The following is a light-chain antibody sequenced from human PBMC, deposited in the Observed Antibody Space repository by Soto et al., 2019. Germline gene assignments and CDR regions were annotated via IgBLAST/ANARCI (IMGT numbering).Light chain of an antibody. CDR2: EVS. V-gene: IGLV2-14*01. CDR3: SSYTTSNTWL. J-gene: IGLJ3*02. CDR1: SSDVGAYNY. Sequence: QSALTQPASVSGSPGQSITISCTGTSSDVGAYNYVSWYQRHPGKAPELMICEVSNRPSGVSNRFSGSKSGSTASLTISGLQAEDEADYYCSSYTTSNTWLFGGGTKLTVL.